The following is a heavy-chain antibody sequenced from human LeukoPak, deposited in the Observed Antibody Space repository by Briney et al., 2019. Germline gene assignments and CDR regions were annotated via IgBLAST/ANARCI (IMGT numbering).Heavy chain of an antibody. CDR3: ARVKAINWNDVRAFDI. J-gene: IGHJ3*02. Sequence: GGSLRLSCAASGFTFSSYTMHWVRQAPGKGLEWVAVTSYDGTNKHYADSVKGRFAISKDNSKDTLYLQMNTLRAEDTAVYFCARVKAINWNDVRAFDIWGQGTTVTVSS. D-gene: IGHD1-20*01. CDR1: GFTFSSYT. V-gene: IGHV3-30*09. CDR2: TSYDGTNK.